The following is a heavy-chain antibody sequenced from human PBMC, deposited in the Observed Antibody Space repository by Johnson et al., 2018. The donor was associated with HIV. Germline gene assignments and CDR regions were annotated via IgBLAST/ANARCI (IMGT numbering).Heavy chain of an antibody. D-gene: IGHD1-26*01. CDR3: ARSLGSQPLRGAFDI. Sequence: VQLVESGGGLVQPGGSLRLSCAASGFTFSSYWMSWVRQAPGKGLEWVANIKQDGSEKYYVDSVKGRFTISRDNAKNSLYLQMNSLRAEDTALYYCARSLGSQPLRGAFDIWGQGTMVTVSS. V-gene: IGHV3-7*05. J-gene: IGHJ3*02. CDR1: GFTFSSYW. CDR2: IKQDGSEK.